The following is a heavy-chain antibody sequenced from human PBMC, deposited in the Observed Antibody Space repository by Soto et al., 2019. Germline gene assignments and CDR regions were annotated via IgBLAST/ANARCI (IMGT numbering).Heavy chain of an antibody. CDR1: GDSISSNSYF. J-gene: IGHJ5*02. CDR2: INYSGST. V-gene: IGHV4-39*02. Sequence: PSETLSLTCTVSGDSISSNSYFWNWIRQPPGKGLEWVGSINYSGSTYYNPSLKSRVTISVDRSKNHFSLKLTSVTAADTAVYFCAGCLPFIRGGFDPWAQGTLVTVSS. D-gene: IGHD4-17*01. CDR3: AGCLPFIRGGFDP.